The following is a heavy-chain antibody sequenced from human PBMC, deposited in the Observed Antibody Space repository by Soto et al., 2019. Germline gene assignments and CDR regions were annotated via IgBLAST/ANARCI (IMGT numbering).Heavy chain of an antibody. CDR2: IYHSGST. D-gene: IGHD3-10*01. V-gene: IGHV4-4*02. CDR1: GGSISSSNW. Sequence: SETLSLTCAVSGGSISSSNWWSWVRQPPGKGLEWIGEIYHSGSTNYNPSLKSRVTISVDKSKNQFSLKLSSVAAADTAVYYCARDLRVRNFSGGPHDAFDIWGQGTMVTVSS. CDR3: ARDLRVRNFSGGPHDAFDI. J-gene: IGHJ3*02.